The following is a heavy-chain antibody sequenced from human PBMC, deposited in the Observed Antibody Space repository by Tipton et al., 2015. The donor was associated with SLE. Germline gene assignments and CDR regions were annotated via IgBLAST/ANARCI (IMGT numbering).Heavy chain of an antibody. Sequence: TLSLTCAVYGGSFSGYYWSWIRQPPGKGLEWIGEINHSGSTNYNPSLKSRVTISVDTSKNQFSLKLSSVTAADTPVYYCARGRSTSLPMDVWGKGTTVTVSS. CDR1: GGSFSGYY. J-gene: IGHJ6*03. V-gene: IGHV4-34*01. CDR2: INHSGST. D-gene: IGHD2-2*01. CDR3: ARGRSTSLPMDV.